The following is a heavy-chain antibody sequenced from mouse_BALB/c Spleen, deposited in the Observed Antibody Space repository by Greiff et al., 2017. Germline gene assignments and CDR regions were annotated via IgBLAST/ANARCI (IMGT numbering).Heavy chain of an antibody. D-gene: IGHD2-2*01. J-gene: IGHJ1*01. Sequence: EVQLVESGGGLVKPGGSLKLSCAASGFTFSSYAMSWVRQTPGKRLEWVASISTGGSTYYPDSVKGRITISRDNARNILYLQMSSLRSEDTAMYYCARGYGYGGYWYFDDWGEGTTVTVSA. V-gene: IGHV5-6-5*01. CDR3: ARGYGYGGYWYFDD. CDR2: ISTGGST. CDR1: GFTFSSYA.